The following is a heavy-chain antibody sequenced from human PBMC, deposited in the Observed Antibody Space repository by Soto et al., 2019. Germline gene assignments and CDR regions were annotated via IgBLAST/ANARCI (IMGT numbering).Heavy chain of an antibody. V-gene: IGHV1-69*01. D-gene: IGHD6-6*01. CDR1: GGTFTNYV. CDR3: ARGRSSPNFDP. Sequence: QVQLVQSGAEVRKPGSSVKVSCKISGGTFTNYVITWLRQAPGQGLEWMGGLIPIFGAANLAQKFQGRVTITADESTSTVNMVLSSLTSEDTAVYYCARGRSSPNFDPWGQGTLVSFSS. J-gene: IGHJ5*02. CDR2: LIPIFGAA.